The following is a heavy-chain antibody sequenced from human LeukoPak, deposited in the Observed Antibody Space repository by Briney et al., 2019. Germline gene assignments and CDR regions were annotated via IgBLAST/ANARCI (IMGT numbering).Heavy chain of an antibody. Sequence: GESLKISCAASGFTFSSYAMSWVRQAPGKGLEWVSGISGGGGSTYYADSVKGRFTISRDNSKNTLYLQMNSLRAEDTAVYYCARRRYNSAGNYFDYWGQGTLVTVSS. J-gene: IGHJ4*02. CDR3: ARRRYNSAGNYFDY. CDR1: GFTFSSYA. V-gene: IGHV3-23*01. D-gene: IGHD6-19*01. CDR2: ISGGGGST.